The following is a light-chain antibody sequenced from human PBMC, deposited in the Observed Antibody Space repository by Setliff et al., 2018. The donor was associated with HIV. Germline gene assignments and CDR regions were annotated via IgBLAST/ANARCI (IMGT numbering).Light chain of an antibody. CDR3: ASYANSDVLI. CDR2: DVT. V-gene: IGLV2-14*03. CDR1: GRDLGGFDF. Sequence: ALAQPASVSGSPGQSVSISCTGRGRDLGGFDFVSWYRQHPGKAPELMIYDVTNRPSGVSHRFSGSKSGNTASLTISGLQAEDEADYYCASYANSDVLIFGSGTKVTVL. J-gene: IGLJ1*01.